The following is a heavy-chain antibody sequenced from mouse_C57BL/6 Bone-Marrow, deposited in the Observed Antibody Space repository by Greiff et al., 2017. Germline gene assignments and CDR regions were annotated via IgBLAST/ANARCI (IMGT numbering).Heavy chain of an antibody. CDR3: ARWGDY. CDR1: GYSFTGYY. CDR2: INPSTGGT. V-gene: IGHV1-42*01. J-gene: IGHJ2*01. Sequence: VQLQQPGPELVKPGASVKISCKASGYSFTGYYMNWVKQSPEKSLEWIGVINPSTGGTTYNQKFKAKATLTVDKSSSTAYMQLKSLTSEYSAGYYCARWGDYWGQGTTLTVSS.